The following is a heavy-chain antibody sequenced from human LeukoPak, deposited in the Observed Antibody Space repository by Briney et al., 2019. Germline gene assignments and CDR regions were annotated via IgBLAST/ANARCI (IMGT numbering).Heavy chain of an antibody. V-gene: IGHV3-33*01. Sequence: GGSLRLSCAASGFTFSGYGMHWVRQAPGKGLEWVAVIWYDGSNKYYADSVKGRFTISRDNSKNTLYLQMNSLRAEDTAVYYCARGFSFPSGSYRTYYFDYWGQGTLVTVSS. CDR3: ARGFSFPSGSYRTYYFDY. J-gene: IGHJ4*02. D-gene: IGHD1-26*01. CDR1: GFTFSGYG. CDR2: IWYDGSNK.